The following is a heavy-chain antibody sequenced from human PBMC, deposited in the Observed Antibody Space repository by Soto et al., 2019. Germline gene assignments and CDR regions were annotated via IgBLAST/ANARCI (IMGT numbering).Heavy chain of an antibody. Sequence: QVQLVQSGAEVKKPGSSVKVSCKASGGTFSSYAISWVRQAPGQGLEWMGGIIPIFGTANYAQKFQGRVTITADESTSTAYRERSSLRSEDTAVYYGAGDCGIAVAGGSFDLWGQGTMVTVSS. J-gene: IGHJ3*01. CDR3: AGDCGIAVAGGSFDL. CDR1: GGTFSSYA. V-gene: IGHV1-69*01. CDR2: IIPIFGTA. D-gene: IGHD6-19*01.